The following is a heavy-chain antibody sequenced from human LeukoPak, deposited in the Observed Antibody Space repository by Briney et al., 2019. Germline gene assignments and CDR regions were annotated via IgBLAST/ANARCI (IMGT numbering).Heavy chain of an antibody. Sequence: GGSLRLSCAASGFTFSSYDMHWVRQATGKGLEWVSAIGTAGDTYYPGSVKGRFTISRENAKNSSYLQMNSLRAGDTAVYYCARLRNTYDAFDIWGQGTMVTVSS. CDR2: IGTAGDT. CDR3: ARLRNTYDAFDI. D-gene: IGHD1/OR15-1a*01. CDR1: GFTFSSYD. V-gene: IGHV3-13*01. J-gene: IGHJ3*02.